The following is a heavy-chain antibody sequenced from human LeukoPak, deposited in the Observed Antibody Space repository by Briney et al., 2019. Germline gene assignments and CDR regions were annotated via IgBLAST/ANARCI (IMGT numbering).Heavy chain of an antibody. CDR3: ASQKNGASDY. V-gene: IGHV3-7*05. CDR2: IKQDGSEK. J-gene: IGHJ4*02. CDR1: GFTFSNYW. D-gene: IGHD1-1*01. Sequence: PGGSLRLSCAASGFTFSNYWMSWVRQAPGKGLEWLTNIKQDGSEKYYVDSVKGRFTISRDNAKNSLYLQMNSLRAEDPAVYYCASQKNGASDYWGQGTLVTVS.